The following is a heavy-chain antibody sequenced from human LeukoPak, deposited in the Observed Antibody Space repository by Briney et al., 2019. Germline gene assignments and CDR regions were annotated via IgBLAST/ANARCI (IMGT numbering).Heavy chain of an antibody. Sequence: SETLSLTCTVSGGSISSNYWSWIRQAPGKGLEWIGYIYSSGSTSYNPSLKSRLTISLGTSKHQFSLKLSSVTAADTAVYYCARVTTIFGVDMYYFDYWGQGTLVTVSS. CDR2: IYSSGST. D-gene: IGHD3-3*01. CDR1: GGSISSNY. CDR3: ARVTTIFGVDMYYFDY. V-gene: IGHV4-59*01. J-gene: IGHJ4*02.